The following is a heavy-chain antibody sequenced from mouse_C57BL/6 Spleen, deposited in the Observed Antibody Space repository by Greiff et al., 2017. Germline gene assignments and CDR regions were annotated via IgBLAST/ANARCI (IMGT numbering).Heavy chain of an antibody. D-gene: IGHD2-3*01. CDR1: GFTFSDYY. Sequence: EVKLVESGGGLVQPGGSLKLSCAASGFTFSDYYMYWVRQTPEKRLEWVAYISNGGGSTYYPDTVKGRFTISRDNAKNTLYLQMSRLKSDDTAMYYCARQGDGYRYYAMDYWGQGTSVTVSS. V-gene: IGHV5-12*01. CDR3: ARQGDGYRYYAMDY. J-gene: IGHJ4*01. CDR2: ISNGGGST.